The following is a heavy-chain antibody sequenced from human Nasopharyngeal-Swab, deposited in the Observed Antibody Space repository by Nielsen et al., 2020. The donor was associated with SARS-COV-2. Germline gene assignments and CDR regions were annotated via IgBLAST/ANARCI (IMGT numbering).Heavy chain of an antibody. Sequence: GRGVWWSGSIYYSGSTYYNPSLKSRVTISVDTSKNQFSLKLSSVTAADTAVYYCARRVARAPRHEGDYYYGMDVWGQGTTVTVSS. CDR2: IYYSGST. V-gene: IGHV4-39*01. J-gene: IGHJ6*02. D-gene: IGHD3-16*01. CDR3: ARRVARAPRHEGDYYYGMDV.